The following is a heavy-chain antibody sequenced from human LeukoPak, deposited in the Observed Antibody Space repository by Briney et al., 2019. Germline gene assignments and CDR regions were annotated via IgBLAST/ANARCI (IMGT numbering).Heavy chain of an antibody. Sequence: ASVKVSCKASGYTFTAYYMHWVRQAPGQGLEWMGWINPNSGGTNYAQKFQGRVTMTRDTSISTAYMELSRLRADDTAVYYCARTTVTTDYFDYWGQGTLVTVSS. CDR1: GYTFTAYY. J-gene: IGHJ4*02. CDR2: INPNSGGT. D-gene: IGHD4-17*01. CDR3: ARTTVTTDYFDY. V-gene: IGHV1-2*02.